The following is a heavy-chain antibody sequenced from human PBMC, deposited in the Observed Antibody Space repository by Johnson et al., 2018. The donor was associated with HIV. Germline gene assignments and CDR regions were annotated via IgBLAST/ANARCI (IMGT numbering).Heavy chain of an antibody. J-gene: IGHJ3*02. Sequence: VQLVESGGGVVQPRGSLRLSCAASGFTFSNYGMHWVRQAPGKGLEWDGFIAANVYGGTTNYAASVKGRLPICRDDSNNSAYLEMNSLRAEDTAVYYCARGYCSGGSCYSEYAFDIWGQGTMVTVSS. CDR3: ARGYCSGGSCYSEYAFDI. D-gene: IGHD2-15*01. CDR2: IAANVYGGTT. V-gene: IGHV3-71*02. CDR1: GFTFSNYG.